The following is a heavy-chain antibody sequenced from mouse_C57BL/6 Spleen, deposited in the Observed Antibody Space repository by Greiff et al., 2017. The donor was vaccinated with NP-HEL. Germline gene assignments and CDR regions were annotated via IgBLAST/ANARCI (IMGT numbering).Heavy chain of an antibody. D-gene: IGHD2-5*01. CDR2: IYIGNGYT. CDR3: ARDYSNSFYFDY. V-gene: IGHV1-58*01. J-gene: IGHJ2*01. Sequence: EGQRKQEGAEMVRPGSSVKMSCKTSGYTFTSYGINWVKQRPGQGLEWIGYIYIGNGYTEYNEKFKGKATLSSDTSSSTAYMQLSSLTSEDSAIYFCARDYSNSFYFDYWGQGTPLTVSS. CDR1: GYTFTSYG.